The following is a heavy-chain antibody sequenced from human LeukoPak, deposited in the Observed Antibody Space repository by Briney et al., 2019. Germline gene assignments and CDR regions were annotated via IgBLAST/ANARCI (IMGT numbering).Heavy chain of an antibody. D-gene: IGHD3-10*01. J-gene: IGHJ5*02. CDR2: ISYDGTNK. CDR1: GFTFSSFG. Sequence: GGSLRLSCAASGFTFSSFGIHWVRQAPGKGLEWVAVISYDGTNKYYADSVKGRFTISRDNSKNTLHLQMNSLRAEDTAVYYCAKRLVRGVNNWFDPWGQGTLVTVSS. CDR3: AKRLVRGVNNWFDP. V-gene: IGHV3-30*18.